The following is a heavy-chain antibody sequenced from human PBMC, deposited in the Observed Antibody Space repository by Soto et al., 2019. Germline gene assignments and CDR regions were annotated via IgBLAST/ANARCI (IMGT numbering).Heavy chain of an antibody. CDR2: IGTAGDT. CDR1: GFTFSSYD. V-gene: IGHV3-13*01. CDR3: ARVRLGYCSGGSCPVDGAFDI. D-gene: IGHD2-15*01. J-gene: IGHJ3*02. Sequence: GGSLRLSCAASGFTFSSYDMHCVRQATGKGLEWVSAIGTAGDTYYPGSVKGRFTISRENAKNSLYLQMNSLRAGDTAVYYCARVRLGYCSGGSCPVDGAFDIWGQGTMVTVSS.